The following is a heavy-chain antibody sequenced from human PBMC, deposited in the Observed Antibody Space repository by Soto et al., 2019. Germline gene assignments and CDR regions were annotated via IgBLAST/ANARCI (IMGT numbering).Heavy chain of an antibody. D-gene: IGHD3-3*01. J-gene: IGHJ6*02. V-gene: IGHV1-69*13. CDR2: IIPMLGKT. Sequence: ASVKVSCKASGGTFSTYSISWVRQAPGQGLEWMGGIIPMLGKTNYAQKFQGRVTITADESTSTAYIDLSSLRSDDTAVYYCAKDILEWLFGSGDYYYYGMDVWGQGTTVTVSS. CDR1: GGTFSTYS. CDR3: AKDILEWLFGSGDYYYYGMDV.